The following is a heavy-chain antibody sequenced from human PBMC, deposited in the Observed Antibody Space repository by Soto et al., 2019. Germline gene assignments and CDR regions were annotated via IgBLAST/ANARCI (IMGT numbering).Heavy chain of an antibody. CDR3: ARGGDYFDY. J-gene: IGHJ4*02. CDR2: IWLSGST. Sequence: SETLSLTCSVSGASISNDFWSWIRQPPGKGLEWIGYIWLSGSTYYNPSLKSRVTISIDRSKNQFSLRLSSVTAADTAVYYCARGGDYFDYWGQGTLVTVSS. CDR1: GASISNDF. V-gene: IGHV4-30-2*01.